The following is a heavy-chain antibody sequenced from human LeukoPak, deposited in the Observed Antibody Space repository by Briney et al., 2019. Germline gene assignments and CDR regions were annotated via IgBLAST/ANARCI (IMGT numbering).Heavy chain of an antibody. D-gene: IGHD3-22*01. V-gene: IGHV4-59*08. CDR1: GDSISSSY. CDR2: ISYSGST. J-gene: IGHJ4*02. Sequence: KPSETLSLTCTFSGDSISSSYWSWIRQPPGKGLEWIGYISYSGSTNYNPSLKSRVTISVDTSKNQFSLKLTSVTAADTAVYYCARQSVGVITFDYWGQGTLVTVSS. CDR3: ARQSVGVITFDY.